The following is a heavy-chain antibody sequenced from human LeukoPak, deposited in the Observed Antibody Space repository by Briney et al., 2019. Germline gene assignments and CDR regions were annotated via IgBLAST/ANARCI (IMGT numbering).Heavy chain of an antibody. CDR2: ITGSGGNT. D-gene: IGHD6-13*01. V-gene: IGHV3-23*01. J-gene: IGHJ6*02. CDR1: GFIFSSYS. Sequence: GGSLRLSCAAPGFIFSSYSMSWVRRAPGKGRGWVSVITGSGGNTYYADSVKGRFTISKDNSKNTVYLQMSSLRVDDTAVYYCAKAASSSWPSYYYGMDVWGQGTTVTVSS. CDR3: AKAASSSWPSYYYGMDV.